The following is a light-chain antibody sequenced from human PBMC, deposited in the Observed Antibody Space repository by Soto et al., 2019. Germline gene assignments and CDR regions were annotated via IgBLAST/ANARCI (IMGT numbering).Light chain of an antibody. J-gene: IGKJ1*01. CDR3: QQYGSSVWT. CDR1: LSVTSNF. CDR2: DAS. Sequence: EIVLTQSPGTLSLAPGGRATLSCRASLSVTSNFLAWYQQKPGQAPRLLLYDASNRATGIPDRFSGSGSGTDFSLTISRLEPEDFAVYYCQQYGSSVWTFGQGTRVEIK. V-gene: IGKV3-20*01.